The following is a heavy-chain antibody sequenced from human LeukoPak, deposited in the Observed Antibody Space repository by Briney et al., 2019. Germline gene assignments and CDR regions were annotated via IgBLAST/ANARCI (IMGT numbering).Heavy chain of an antibody. J-gene: IGHJ4*02. V-gene: IGHV3-23*01. CDR2: ISGSGGST. CDR3: AKGFRGIGWYGRYYFDY. CDR1: GFTFSSYA. Sequence: GGSLRLSCAASGFTFSSYAMNWVRQAPGKGLEWVSAISGSGGSTYYADSVKGRFTISRDNSKNTLYLQMNSLRAEDTAVYYCAKGFRGIGWYGRYYFDYWGQGTLVTVSS. D-gene: IGHD6-19*01.